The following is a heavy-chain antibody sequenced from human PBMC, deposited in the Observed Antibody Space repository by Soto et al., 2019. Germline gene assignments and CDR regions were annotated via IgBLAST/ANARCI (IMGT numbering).Heavy chain of an antibody. Sequence: QLQLQESGPGLVKPSETLSLTCTVSGGSISSSSYYWGWIRQPPGKGLEWIGSIYYSGSTYYNPSLKRRVTISVDTSKNQFSLKLSSVTAADTAVYYCARQGRSYYGSGDEFDYWGQGTLVTVSS. V-gene: IGHV4-39*01. J-gene: IGHJ4*02. CDR2: IYYSGST. D-gene: IGHD3-10*01. CDR1: GGSISSSSYY. CDR3: ARQGRSYYGSGDEFDY.